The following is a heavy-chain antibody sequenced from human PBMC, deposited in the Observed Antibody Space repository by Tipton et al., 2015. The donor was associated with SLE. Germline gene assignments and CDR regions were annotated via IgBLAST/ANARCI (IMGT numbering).Heavy chain of an antibody. V-gene: IGHV6-1*01. D-gene: IGHD6-19*01. CDR1: GDSVSSNSAA. J-gene: IGHJ4*01. Sequence: GLVKPSQTLSLTCAISGDSVSSNSAAWNWIRQSPSRGLEWLGSTYSRSKWSNDYAESVKSRIFINPDTSTNQFSLHLNSVTPEDTAVLYWARGPVAEGEHFDDWGQGTLVTVSS. CDR2: TYSRSKWSN. CDR3: ARGPVAEGEHFDD.